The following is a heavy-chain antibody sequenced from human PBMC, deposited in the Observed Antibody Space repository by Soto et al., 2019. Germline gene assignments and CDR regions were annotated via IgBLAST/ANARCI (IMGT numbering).Heavy chain of an antibody. D-gene: IGHD2-2*01. Sequence: WASVKVSFKASGYIFSSHCIYWVRQAPGQGLQWMGIINPGGGRTAYAQKFQGRVTLTRDMSTSTVYMELTSLTYDDTAVYYCARDVSGPGATYVMDVWGQGTTVTVSS. CDR3: ARDVSGPGATYVMDV. V-gene: IGHV1-46*01. CDR2: INPGGGRT. J-gene: IGHJ6*02. CDR1: GYIFSSHC.